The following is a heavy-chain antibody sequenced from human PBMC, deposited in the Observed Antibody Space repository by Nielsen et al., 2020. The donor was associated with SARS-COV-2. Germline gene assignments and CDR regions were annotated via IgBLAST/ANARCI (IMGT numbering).Heavy chain of an antibody. CDR3: AKAFLSSYLVRAATDF. CDR2: ITGSGGRT. V-gene: IGHV3-23*01. Sequence: GESLKISCAASGFIFSTYAMSWVRQAPGKGLEWVSGITGSGGRTHSADSVEGRFTISRDNSKNTLYLQMNSLRAEDTAVYYCAKAFLSSYLVRAATDFLGQGTLVTVSS. CDR1: GFIFSTYA. J-gene: IGHJ4*01. D-gene: IGHD2-15*01.